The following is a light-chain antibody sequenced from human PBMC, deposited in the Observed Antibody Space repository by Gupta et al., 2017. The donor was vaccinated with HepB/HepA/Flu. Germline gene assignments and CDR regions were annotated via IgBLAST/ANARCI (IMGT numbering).Light chain of an antibody. CDR3: HQCSNWPRT. Sequence: EIVLTQSPATLSLSPGERATLSCRASQSVSSYLAWYQHKPGQAPRLLIYDASNRATGIPARFSGSGSGTDFTLTISSLEPEDFAVYYCHQCSNWPRTVGQGTKLEIK. CDR2: DAS. J-gene: IGKJ2*01. CDR1: QSVSSY. V-gene: IGKV3-11*01.